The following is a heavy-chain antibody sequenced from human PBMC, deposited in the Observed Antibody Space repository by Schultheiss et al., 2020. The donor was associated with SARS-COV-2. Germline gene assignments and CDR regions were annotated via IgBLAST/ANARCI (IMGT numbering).Heavy chain of an antibody. Sequence: GESLKISCAASGFTFRSYAMSWVRQAPGKGLEWVSAISGSGGSTYYADSVKGRFTISRDNSKNTVYLQMNSLRAEDTAVYYCAKDLSGSYPEYYFDYWGQGTLVTVSS. CDR2: ISGSGGST. D-gene: IGHD1-26*01. J-gene: IGHJ4*02. V-gene: IGHV3-23*01. CDR1: GFTFRSYA. CDR3: AKDLSGSYPEYYFDY.